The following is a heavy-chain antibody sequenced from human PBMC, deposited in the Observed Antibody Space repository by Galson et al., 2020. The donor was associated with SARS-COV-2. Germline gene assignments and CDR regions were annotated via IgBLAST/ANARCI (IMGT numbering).Heavy chain of an antibody. CDR1: GFSLSTSGVG. CDR2: IYWDDDK. Sequence: KMSGPTLVKPTQTLTLTCTFSGFSLSTSGVGVGWIRQPPGKALEWPALIYWDDDKRYSPSLKSRLTITKDTSKNQVVLTMTNMDPVDTATYYCAHLYRYGYCYCFDYWGQGTLVTVSS. CDR3: AHLYRYGYCYCFDY. V-gene: IGHV2-5*02. D-gene: IGHD5-18*01. J-gene: IGHJ4*02.